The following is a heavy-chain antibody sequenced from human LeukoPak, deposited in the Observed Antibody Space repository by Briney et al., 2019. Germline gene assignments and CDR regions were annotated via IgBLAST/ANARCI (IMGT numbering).Heavy chain of an antibody. J-gene: IGHJ4*02. CDR2: FSSGGNTI. CDR1: GFTFSSYE. V-gene: IGHV3-48*03. Sequence: GGSLRLSCAASGFTFSSYEMNWVRQAPGKGLEWVSYFSSGGNTIYYADSVKGRFTISRDNAKNSLYLQMNSLRAEDTAVYYCAREGTAMVSFDYWGQGTLVTVSS. CDR3: AREGTAMVSFDY. D-gene: IGHD5-18*01.